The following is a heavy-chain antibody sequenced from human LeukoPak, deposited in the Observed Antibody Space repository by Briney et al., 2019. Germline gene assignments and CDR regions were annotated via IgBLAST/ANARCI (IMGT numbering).Heavy chain of an antibody. D-gene: IGHD3-22*01. CDR1: GFTFSSYA. J-gene: IGHJ3*02. Sequence: GGSLRLSCAASGFTFSSYAMSWVRQAPGKGLEWVSYIGRSGSTIYYANSVKGRFTISRDNAENSLYQQMNSLRAEDTAVYYCARRETYYYDTGGYSIDAFDIWGQGTMVTVSS. CDR3: ARRETYYYDTGGYSIDAFDI. CDR2: IGRSGSTI. V-gene: IGHV3-48*04.